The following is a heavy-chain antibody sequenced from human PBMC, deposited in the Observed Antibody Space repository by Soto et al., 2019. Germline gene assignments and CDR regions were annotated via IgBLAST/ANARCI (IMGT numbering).Heavy chain of an antibody. J-gene: IGHJ4*02. CDR1: GFTFTNFY. D-gene: IGHD1-26*01. CDR3: VRDDIGVGIDY. CDR2: IDPSSTVT. V-gene: IGHV3-11*06. Sequence: GGSLRLSCAASGFTFTNFYMTWIRQAPGKGLEWLSYIDPSSTVTTYADSVKGRFTISRDNAKNTVYLQMNSLRAEDTAVYYCVRDDIGVGIDYWGLGTLVTVSS.